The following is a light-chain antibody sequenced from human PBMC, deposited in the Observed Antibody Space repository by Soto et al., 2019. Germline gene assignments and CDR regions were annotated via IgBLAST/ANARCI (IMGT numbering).Light chain of an antibody. J-gene: IGKJ5*01. Sequence: EIVLTQSPATLSSSPGERATLSCRASQTVNSRLAWYQHKPGQAPRLLIYHTSNRATGIPARFSGSGSGTEFTLTISSLQSEDFAVYYCQQYYDWPITFGQGTRLEIK. CDR3: QQYYDWPIT. CDR2: HTS. V-gene: IGKV3D-15*01. CDR1: QTVNSR.